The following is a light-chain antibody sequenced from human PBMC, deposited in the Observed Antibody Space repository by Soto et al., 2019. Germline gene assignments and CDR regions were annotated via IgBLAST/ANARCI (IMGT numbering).Light chain of an antibody. Sequence: EIVLTQSPGTLSLSPGERATLSCRASQSVSSSYLAWYQQKPGQAPRLLIYGASSRATGIPDRFSGSGSGTDFTLTISRLEPEDFAVYYCQQYGSLLTFGGGTEVEIK. CDR3: QQYGSLLT. J-gene: IGKJ4*01. V-gene: IGKV3-20*01. CDR1: QSVSSSY. CDR2: GAS.